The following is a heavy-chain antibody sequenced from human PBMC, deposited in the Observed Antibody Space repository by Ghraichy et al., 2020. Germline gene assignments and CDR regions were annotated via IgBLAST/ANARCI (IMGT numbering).Heavy chain of an antibody. CDR1: GGSFSGYY. J-gene: IGHJ4*02. V-gene: IGHV4-34*01. CDR3: ARGWSSTRYCSGGSCYSLDY. D-gene: IGHD2-15*01. Sequence: SETLSLTCAVYGGSFSGYYWSWIRQPPGKGLEWIGEINHSGSTNYNPSLKSRVTISVDTSKNQFSLKLSSVTAADTAVYYCARGWSSTRYCSGGSCYSLDYWGQGTLVTVSS. CDR2: INHSGST.